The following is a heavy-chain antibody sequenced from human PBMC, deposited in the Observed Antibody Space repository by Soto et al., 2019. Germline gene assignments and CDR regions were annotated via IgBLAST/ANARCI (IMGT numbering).Heavy chain of an antibody. V-gene: IGHV1-69*01. D-gene: IGHD2-2*01. CDR3: ARVPVVVVPAASDYYYGMDV. CDR2: IIPIFGTA. J-gene: IGHJ6*02. CDR1: GGTFSSYA. Sequence: QVQLVQSGAEVKKPGSSVKVSCKASGGTFSSYAISWVRQAPGQGLEWMGGIIPIFGTANYGQKFQGRVTITADESTSTAYMELSSLRSEDTAVYYCARVPVVVVPAASDYYYGMDVWGQGTTVTVSS.